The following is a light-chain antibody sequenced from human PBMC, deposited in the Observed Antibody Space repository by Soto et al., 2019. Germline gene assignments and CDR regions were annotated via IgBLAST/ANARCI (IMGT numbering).Light chain of an antibody. V-gene: IGKV2-28*01. CDR2: LGS. Sequence: DIVMTQSPLSLPVTPGEPASISCRSSQSLLHSNGNHFFDWFLQKPGQSPQLRIYLGSNRASGVPDRFSGSGSGTDFTLEISRVEAEDVGVYYCMQALQTPYTFGQGTKLEIK. CDR3: MQALQTPYT. J-gene: IGKJ2*01. CDR1: QSLLHSNGNHF.